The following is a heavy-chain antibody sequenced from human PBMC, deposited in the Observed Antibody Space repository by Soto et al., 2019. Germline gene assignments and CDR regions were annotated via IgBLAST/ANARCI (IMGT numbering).Heavy chain of an antibody. CDR1: GLTFSNYA. D-gene: IGHD1-7*01. CDR2: MSGSSSTT. Sequence: PGGSLRLSCATSGLTFSNYAMSWVRQAPGGGLEWVSSMSGSSSTTYYADSLRGRFTISRDRSKNTLYLQMSSLRAEDTALYYCAKNQERELPRVIDFWGQGTLVTVSS. J-gene: IGHJ4*02. CDR3: AKNQERELPRVIDF. V-gene: IGHV3-23*01.